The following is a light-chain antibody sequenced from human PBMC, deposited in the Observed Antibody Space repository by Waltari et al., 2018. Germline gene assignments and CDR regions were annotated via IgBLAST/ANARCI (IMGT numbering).Light chain of an antibody. Sequence: QSVLTQPPSMSAAPGQKVTISCSGGSSNIGSNLVSWYQQLSGMAPKLLLYDDDNLPSGIPDRFSASKSGTAATLDITGLRAGDEADYYCGTWDDNLSSGVFGGGTSLTV. J-gene: IGLJ3*02. CDR2: DDD. CDR3: GTWDDNLSSGV. CDR1: SSNIGSNL. V-gene: IGLV1-51*01.